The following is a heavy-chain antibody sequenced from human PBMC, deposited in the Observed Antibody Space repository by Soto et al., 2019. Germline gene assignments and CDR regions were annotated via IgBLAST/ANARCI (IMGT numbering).Heavy chain of an antibody. D-gene: IGHD3-22*01. CDR1: GFTFSSYS. CDR2: ISSSNSTI. CDR3: ARGMYYYDSSGWAY. Sequence: PGGSLRLSCAASGFTFSSYSMNWVRQAPGKGLEWVSYISSSNSTIYYADSVKGRFTISRDNAKNSLYLQMNSLRDEDTAVYYCARGMYYYDSSGWAYWGQGTLVTVSS. V-gene: IGHV3-48*02. J-gene: IGHJ4*02.